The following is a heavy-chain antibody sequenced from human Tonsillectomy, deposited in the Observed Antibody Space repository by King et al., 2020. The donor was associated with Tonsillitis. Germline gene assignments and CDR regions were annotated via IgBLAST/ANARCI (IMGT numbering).Heavy chain of an antibody. Sequence: QLVQSGGGLVKPGGSLRLSCAASGFTFSDYYMSWIRQAPGKGLEWVSYISSSGSTIYYADSVKGRFTISRDNAKNSLYLQMNSLRAEDTAVYYCARDPSGYDFWGGYLSVHYYYYGMDVWGQGTTVTVSS. J-gene: IGHJ6*02. CDR2: ISSSGSTI. CDR1: GFTFSDYY. CDR3: ARDPSGYDFWGGYLSVHYYYYGMDV. D-gene: IGHD3-3*01. V-gene: IGHV3-11*01.